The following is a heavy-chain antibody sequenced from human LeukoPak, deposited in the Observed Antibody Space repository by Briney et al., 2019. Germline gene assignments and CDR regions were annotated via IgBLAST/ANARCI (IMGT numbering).Heavy chain of an antibody. CDR3: AKAGTFWSGYSTYYFDY. V-gene: IGHV3-74*01. J-gene: IGHJ4*02. D-gene: IGHD3-3*01. CDR2: INSDGSST. CDR1: GFTFSSYW. Sequence: PGGSLRLSCAASGFTFSSYWMHWVRQAPGKGLVWVSRINSDGSSTSYADSVKGRFTISRDNAKNTLYLQMNSLRAEDMALYYCAKAGTFWSGYSTYYFDYWGQGTLVTVSS.